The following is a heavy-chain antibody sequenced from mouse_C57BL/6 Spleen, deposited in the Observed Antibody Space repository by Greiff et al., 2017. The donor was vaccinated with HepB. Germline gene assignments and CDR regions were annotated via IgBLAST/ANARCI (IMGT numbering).Heavy chain of an antibody. CDR1: GYAFSSSW. Sequence: LVESGPELVKPGASVKISCKASGYAFSSSWMNWVKQRPGKGLEWIGRIYPGDGDTNYNGKFKGKATLTADKSSSTAYMQLSSLTSEDSAVYFCASYGFAWFAYWGQGTLVTVSA. J-gene: IGHJ3*01. D-gene: IGHD2-2*01. V-gene: IGHV1-82*01. CDR2: IYPGDGDT. CDR3: ASYGFAWFAY.